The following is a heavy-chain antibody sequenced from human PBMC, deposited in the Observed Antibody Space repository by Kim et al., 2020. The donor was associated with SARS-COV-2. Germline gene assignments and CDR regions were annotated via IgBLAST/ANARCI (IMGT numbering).Heavy chain of an antibody. CDR1: GGSISSSSYY. V-gene: IGHV4-39*01. CDR2: IYYSGST. D-gene: IGHD6-13*01. CDR3: ASYTLRIAAAGASLYYFDY. J-gene: IGHJ4*02. Sequence: SETLSLTCTVSGGSISSSSYYWGWIRQPPGKGLEWIGSIYYSGSTYYNPSLKSRVTISVDTSKNQFSLKLSSVTAADTAVYYCASYTLRIAAAGASLYYFDYWGQGTLVTVSS.